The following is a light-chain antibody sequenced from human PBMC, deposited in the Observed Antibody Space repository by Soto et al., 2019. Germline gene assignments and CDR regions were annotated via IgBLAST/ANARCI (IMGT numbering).Light chain of an antibody. CDR1: QSVSNY. J-gene: IGKJ1*01. CDR3: QQRYSGWT. Sequence: EIVLTQSPATLSLSPGERATLSCRTSQSVSNYLAWYQQKPGQATRLLIYDASKRATGIPARFSGSGSGTDFTITTSRLEPEDSAVYYRQQRYSGWTFGQGTKVDIK. V-gene: IGKV3-11*01. CDR2: DAS.